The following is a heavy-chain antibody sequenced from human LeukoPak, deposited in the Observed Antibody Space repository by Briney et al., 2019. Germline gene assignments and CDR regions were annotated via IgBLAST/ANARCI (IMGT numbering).Heavy chain of an antibody. CDR2: YPGDSGP. V-gene: IGHV5-51*01. D-gene: IGHD1-26*01. J-gene: IGHJ3*01. CDR1: GYSFTSYC. CDR3: GMSGDRVPLQDDVFDV. Sequence: GESLKISCKVSGYSFTSYCIGWVRQMPGKGLEWMWIYPGDSGPTYSPSFPGQVTISVDKSINTAYLQWSSLQASDTAMYYCGMSGDRVPLQDDVFDVWGQGTMVTVST.